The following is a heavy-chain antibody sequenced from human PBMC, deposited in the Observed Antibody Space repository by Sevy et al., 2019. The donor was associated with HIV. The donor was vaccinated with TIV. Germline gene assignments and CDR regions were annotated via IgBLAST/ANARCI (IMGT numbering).Heavy chain of an antibody. CDR1: GGSVSSRSCF. CDR3: ATILPQQLETTHQREIHH. D-gene: IGHD6-13*01. Sequence: SETLSLTCNVSGGSVSSRSCFWGWIRQPPGKGLEWVGSIYFDGRTYYNPSLKSRVTQSVDTSKNQFSLNLRSVTAADTAVYFCATILPQQLETTHQREIHHWGQGTLVTVSS. J-gene: IGHJ5*02. CDR2: IYFDGRT. V-gene: IGHV4-39*01.